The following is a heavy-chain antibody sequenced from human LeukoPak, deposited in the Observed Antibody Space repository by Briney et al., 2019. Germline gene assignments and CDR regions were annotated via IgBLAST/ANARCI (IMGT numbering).Heavy chain of an antibody. CDR3: ARGKTWFAP. D-gene: IGHD4-23*01. CDR1: GGSVSSGNHY. J-gene: IGHJ5*02. Sequence: SETLSLTCTVSGGSVSSGNHYWSWIRQPPGRGLEWIGYIYYTGDTTYNPSLKSRVTISIDTSKNQYSLKVTSVTATDTAIYYCARGKTWFAPWGQGTLVTISS. CDR2: IYYTGDT. V-gene: IGHV4-61*01.